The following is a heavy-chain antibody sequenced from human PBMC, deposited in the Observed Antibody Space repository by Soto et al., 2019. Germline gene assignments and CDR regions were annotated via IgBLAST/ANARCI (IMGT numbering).Heavy chain of an antibody. Sequence: SVKVSCKASGGTFSSYAISWVRQAPGQGLEWMGGIIPIFGTANYAQKFQGRVTITADESTSTAYMELSSLRSEDTAVYYCARVPGIAAAGTKYYFDYWGQGTLVTVSS. CDR1: GGTFSSYA. D-gene: IGHD6-13*01. CDR2: IIPIFGTA. J-gene: IGHJ4*02. V-gene: IGHV1-69*13. CDR3: ARVPGIAAAGTKYYFDY.